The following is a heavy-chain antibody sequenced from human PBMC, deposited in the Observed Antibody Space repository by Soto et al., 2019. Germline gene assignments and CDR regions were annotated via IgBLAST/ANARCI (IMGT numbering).Heavy chain of an antibody. CDR3: ASDRRDGYNTFDY. D-gene: IGHD5-12*01. V-gene: IGHV1-46*01. Sequence: QVQLVQSGAEVKKPGASVKVSCKASGYTFTSYEMYWVRQAPGQGLEWMGIINPSGGSTTYAQKFQGRVTMTRDTSTSTVYMELSSLRSEDTAVYYCASDRRDGYNTFDYWGQGTLVTVSS. J-gene: IGHJ4*02. CDR1: GYTFTSYE. CDR2: INPSGGST.